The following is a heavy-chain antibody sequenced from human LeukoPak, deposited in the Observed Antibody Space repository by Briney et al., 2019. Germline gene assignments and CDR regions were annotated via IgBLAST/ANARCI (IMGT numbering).Heavy chain of an antibody. J-gene: IGHJ3*02. Sequence: SETLSLTCTVSSGSFRTYYWSWIRQPPGKGLGGFGYIFYNEGTSYNPSLKSRVTISVDTSKNQFSLKLSSVTAADTAVYYCARDRTGYYDILTGYYTYAFDIWGQGTMVTVSS. CDR2: IFYNEGT. CDR3: ARDRTGYYDILTGYYTYAFDI. CDR1: SGSFRTYY. V-gene: IGHV4-59*12. D-gene: IGHD3-9*01.